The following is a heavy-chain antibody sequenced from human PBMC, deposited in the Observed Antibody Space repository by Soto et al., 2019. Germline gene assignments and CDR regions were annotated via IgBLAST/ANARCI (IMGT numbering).Heavy chain of an antibody. V-gene: IGHV3-74*01. Sequence: PGGSLRLSCAASGFTFSSSWMHWVRQAPGKGPVWVSRINSDESSRTYADSVKGRFTISRDNPKNTLYLQMNSLRAEETAVYYCAREPSYYYGLDVWGQGTTVTVSS. CDR2: INSDESSR. CDR3: AREPSYYYGLDV. J-gene: IGHJ6*02. CDR1: GFTFSSSW.